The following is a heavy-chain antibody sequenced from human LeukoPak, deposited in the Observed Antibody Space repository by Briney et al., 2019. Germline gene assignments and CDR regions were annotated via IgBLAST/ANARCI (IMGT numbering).Heavy chain of an antibody. Sequence: GGSLRLSCAASGFTFSSYAMSWVRQAPGKGQEWVSAISGSGGSTYYADSVKGRFTISRDNSKNTLYLQMNSLRAEDTAVYYCAKDSHRQEYYYDSSGYRPLHYYYYYGMDVWGQGTTVTVSS. V-gene: IGHV3-23*01. CDR1: GFTFSSYA. CDR2: ISGSGGST. D-gene: IGHD3-22*01. CDR3: AKDSHRQEYYYDSSGYRPLHYYYYYGMDV. J-gene: IGHJ6*02.